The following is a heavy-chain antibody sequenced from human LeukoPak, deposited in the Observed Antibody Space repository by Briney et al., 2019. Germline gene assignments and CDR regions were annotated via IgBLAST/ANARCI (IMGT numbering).Heavy chain of an antibody. J-gene: IGHJ6*02. V-gene: IGHV4-31*03. Sequence: SETLSLTCTVSGGSISSGGYYWSWIRQHPGKGLEWIGYIYYSGSTYYNPSLKSRVTISVDTSKNQFSLKLSSVTAADTAVFYCAKGLGVGYCGDGSCYVYGMDVWGQGTTVTVSS. D-gene: IGHD2-15*01. CDR1: GGSISSGGYY. CDR2: IYYSGST. CDR3: AKGLGVGYCGDGSCYVYGMDV.